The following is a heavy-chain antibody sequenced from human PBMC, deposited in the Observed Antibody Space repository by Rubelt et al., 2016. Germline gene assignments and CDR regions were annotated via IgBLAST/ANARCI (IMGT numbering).Heavy chain of an antibody. J-gene: IGHJ4*02. CDR2: MNPNSGNT. V-gene: IGHV1-8*01. Sequence: INWVRQATGQGLEWMGWMNPNSGNTGFAQKFQGRITMTRDASISTAYMELSSLRSEDTAVYYCARGMYSPDYWGQGTLVTVSS. D-gene: IGHD6-13*01. CDR3: ARGMYSPDY.